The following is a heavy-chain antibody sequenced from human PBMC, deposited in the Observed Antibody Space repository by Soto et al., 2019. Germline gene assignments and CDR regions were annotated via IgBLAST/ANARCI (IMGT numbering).Heavy chain of an antibody. CDR2: MSHSGGT. D-gene: IGHD1-1*01. CDR1: GGSVNSGNYY. V-gene: IGHV4-34*01. J-gene: IGHJ3*02. Sequence: QVQLQQWGAGLFKPSETLSLTCAVFGGSVNSGNYYWSWIRQPPGKGLEWIGEMSHSGGTHFNPSLKSRVTISVDTSKNQFSLKMSSVTAADTALYYCARVERGTATTVVDAFDIWGPGTMVTVSS. CDR3: ARVERGTATTVVDAFDI.